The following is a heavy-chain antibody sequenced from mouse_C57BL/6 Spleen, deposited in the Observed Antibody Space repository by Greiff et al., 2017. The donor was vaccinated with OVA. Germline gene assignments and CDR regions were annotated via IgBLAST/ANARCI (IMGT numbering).Heavy chain of an antibody. Sequence: VQLQQSGPGLVKPSQSLSLTCSVTGYSITSGSSWNWIRQFPGNKLEWMGYISYDGSNNYHPSLKNRISITRDTSKNQFFLKLNSVTTEDTATYDCARDISYWYFDVWGTGTTVTVSS. V-gene: IGHV3-6*01. CDR3: ARDISYWYFDV. J-gene: IGHJ1*03. D-gene: IGHD1-1*01. CDR2: ISYDGSN. CDR1: GYSITSGSS.